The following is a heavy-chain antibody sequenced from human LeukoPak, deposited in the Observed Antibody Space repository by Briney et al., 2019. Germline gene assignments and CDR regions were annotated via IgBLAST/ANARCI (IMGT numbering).Heavy chain of an antibody. CDR2: INPSGGST. CDR3: ARGGSDGYNYEATWFDP. CDR1: GYTFTSYY. D-gene: IGHD5-24*01. Sequence: ASVKVSCKASGYTFTSYYMHWVRQAPGQGLEWMGIINPSGGSTSYAQKFQGRVTMTTDTSTSTAYMELRGLRSDDTAVYYCARGGSDGYNYEATWFDPWGQGTLVTVSS. V-gene: IGHV1-46*01. J-gene: IGHJ5*02.